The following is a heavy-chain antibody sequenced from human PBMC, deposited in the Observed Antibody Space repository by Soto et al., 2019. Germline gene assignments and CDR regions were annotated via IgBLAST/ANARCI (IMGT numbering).Heavy chain of an antibody. CDR2: INAGNGNT. CDR3: ARVSPLRYWSSTSCYSYYYYMDV. Sequence: QVQLVQAGAEVKKPGASVKVSCKASGYTFTSYAMHWVRQAPGQRLEWMGWINAGNGNTKYSQKFQGRVTITRDTTASTAYMELRSLRSEDTAVYSCARVSPLRYWSSTSCYSYYYYMDVWGKGTTVTVSS. J-gene: IGHJ6*03. V-gene: IGHV1-3*01. D-gene: IGHD2-2*01. CDR1: GYTFTSYA.